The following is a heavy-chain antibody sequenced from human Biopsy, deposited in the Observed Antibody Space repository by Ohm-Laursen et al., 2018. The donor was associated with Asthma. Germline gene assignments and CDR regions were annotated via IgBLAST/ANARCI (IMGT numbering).Heavy chain of an antibody. V-gene: IGHV3-30*03. CDR3: ARGGGAHFQH. Sequence: SLRLSCTASGFTFSRYGMHWVRQAPGKGLEWVAVMSFDGRQTYYADSVKGRFTISRDNSKNTLYLQMNSLRAEDTAVYYCARGGGAHFQHWGQGTLVTVSS. J-gene: IGHJ1*01. CDR2: MSFDGRQT. D-gene: IGHD2-21*01. CDR1: GFTFSRYG.